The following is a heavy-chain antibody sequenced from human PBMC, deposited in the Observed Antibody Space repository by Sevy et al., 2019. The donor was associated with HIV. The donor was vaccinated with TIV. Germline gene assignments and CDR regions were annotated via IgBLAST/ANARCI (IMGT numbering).Heavy chain of an antibody. CDR1: GFTFSSYA. Sequence: GGSLRLSCAASGFTFSSYAMHWVRQAPGKGLEWVAVISYDGSNNYYADSVKGRFTISRDNSKNTLYQQMYSLRAEDTAVYDCAISGSITMVRGSRINWFDPWGQGTLVTVSS. J-gene: IGHJ5*02. D-gene: IGHD3-10*01. CDR3: AISGSITMVRGSRINWFDP. CDR2: ISYDGSNN. V-gene: IGHV3-30-3*01.